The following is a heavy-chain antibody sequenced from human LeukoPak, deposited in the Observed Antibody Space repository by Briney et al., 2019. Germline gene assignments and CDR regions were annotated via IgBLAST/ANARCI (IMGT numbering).Heavy chain of an antibody. D-gene: IGHD2-15*01. J-gene: IGHJ4*02. V-gene: IGHV3-7*01. CDR3: TGDRWFPGDF. CDR2: IKHDGSEK. Sequence: GGSLRLSCVTSGFTFSTYWMGWVRQAPGKGLEWVANIKHDGSEKNLVDSVKGRFTISRDDDKSSVYLHLNSLRVEDTGVDYFTGDRWFPGDFWGQGTLVTVSS. CDR1: GFTFSTYW.